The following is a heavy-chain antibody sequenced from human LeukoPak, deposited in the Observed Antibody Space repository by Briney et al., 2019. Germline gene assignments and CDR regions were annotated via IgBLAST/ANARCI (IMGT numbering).Heavy chain of an antibody. V-gene: IGHV4-34*01. J-gene: IGHJ3*02. CDR2: INRSGST. Sequence: SETLSLTCAVYGGSFSGYYWSWIRQPPGKGLEWIGEINRSGSTNYNPSLKSRVTISVDTSKNQFSLKLSSVTAADTAVYYCARIGGNSKDAFDIWGQGTMVTVSS. CDR1: GGSFSGYY. CDR3: ARIGGNSKDAFDI. D-gene: IGHD4-23*01.